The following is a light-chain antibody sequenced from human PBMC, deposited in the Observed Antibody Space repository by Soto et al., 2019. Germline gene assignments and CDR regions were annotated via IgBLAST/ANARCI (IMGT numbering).Light chain of an antibody. CDR3: ATFDSNAVV. V-gene: IGLV3-1*01. CDR1: KLGNKY. Sequence: SYELTQPPSVSVSPGQTASVTCSGNKLGNKYVSWYQQQPGQSPVVVIHQDAKRPSGIAERFSGSNSGNTATLTISGTQALDEADYYCATFDSNAVVFGGGTKVTVL. J-gene: IGLJ2*01. CDR2: QDA.